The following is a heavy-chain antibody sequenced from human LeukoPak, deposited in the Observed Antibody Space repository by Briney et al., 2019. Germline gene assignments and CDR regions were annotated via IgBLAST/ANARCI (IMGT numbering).Heavy chain of an antibody. V-gene: IGHV3-66*01. CDR3: ARAPARFGELSQFDY. CDR1: GFTVSSNY. CDR2: IFSGGST. D-gene: IGHD3-10*01. J-gene: IGHJ4*02. Sequence: GGSLRLSCAASGFTVSSNYMSGVREAPGKGLEGVSVIFSGGSTYYANPVKGRFTIPRDNSKNTLYLQMNSLRADDTAVYYCARAPARFGELSQFDYWGQGTLVTVSS.